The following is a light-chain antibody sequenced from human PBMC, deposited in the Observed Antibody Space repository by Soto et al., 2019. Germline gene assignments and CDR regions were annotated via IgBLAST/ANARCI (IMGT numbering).Light chain of an antibody. Sequence: EIVLTQSPGTLSLSPGERATLSCRASQSVSNNYLAWYQQKPGQAPRLLIYGAYNRATGIQDRFSGSGSGTDFTLTIRRLEPEDFAVYYCKHYGGAPLTFGQGTRLEIK. CDR2: GAY. CDR1: QSVSNNY. CDR3: KHYGGAPLT. J-gene: IGKJ5*01. V-gene: IGKV3-20*01.